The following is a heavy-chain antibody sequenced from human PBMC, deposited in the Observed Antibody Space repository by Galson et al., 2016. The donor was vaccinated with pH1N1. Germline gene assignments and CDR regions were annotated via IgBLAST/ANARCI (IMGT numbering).Heavy chain of an antibody. CDR1: GDRFTRFY. CDR3: VKGGDFDQ. J-gene: IGHJ4*02. V-gene: IGHV1-46*01. D-gene: IGHD4-17*01. CDR2: IKYSGGSA. Sequence: SVKVSCKVSGDRFTRFYLSWVRQAPGQGLEWVGTIKYSGGSATYSQSFQGRVTISRDTSTTTVYMDLTNLRPEDTAVFYCVKGGDFDQWGQGTLVTVSS.